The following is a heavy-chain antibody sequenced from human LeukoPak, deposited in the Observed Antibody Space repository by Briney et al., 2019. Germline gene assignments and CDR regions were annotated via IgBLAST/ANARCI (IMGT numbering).Heavy chain of an antibody. CDR2: VKQEGREK. J-gene: IGHJ4*02. CDR1: GFTFSRFW. V-gene: IGHV3-7*04. D-gene: IGHD6-13*01. Sequence: GGSLRLSCAASGFTFSRFWMSWVRQAPGKGREGVANVKQEGREKYYVDSVKGRFTISRDNAKNSLYLQMNSLRAEDTAVYYCARYGSIAAAGTFDYWGQGTLVTVSS. CDR3: ARYGSIAAAGTFDY.